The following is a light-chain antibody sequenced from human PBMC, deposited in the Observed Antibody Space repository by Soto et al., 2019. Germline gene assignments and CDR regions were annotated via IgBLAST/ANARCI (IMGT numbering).Light chain of an antibody. CDR3: CSYAGSYV. J-gene: IGLJ1*01. CDR1: SSDVGVYNY. CDR2: DVS. V-gene: IGLV2-11*01. Sequence: QSALTQPRSVSGSPGQSVTISCTGTSSDVGVYNYVSWYQQHPGKAPKLIIYDVSKRPSGVPDRFSGSKSGNTASLTISGLQAEDEADYYCCSYAGSYVFGTGTKLTVL.